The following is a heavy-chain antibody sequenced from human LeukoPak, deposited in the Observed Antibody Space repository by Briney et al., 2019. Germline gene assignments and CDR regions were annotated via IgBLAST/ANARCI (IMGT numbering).Heavy chain of an antibody. D-gene: IGHD5-18*01. J-gene: IGHJ4*02. CDR3: ARDTAMVPDY. CDR2: INPTGGST. CDR1: GYTFTSYY. V-gene: IGHV1-46*01. Sequence: GASVKVSCKASGYTFTSYYMHWVRQAPGQGLEWRGIINPTGGSTSYAQKFQGRVTMTRDTSTSTVYMELSSLRSEDTAMYYCARDTAMVPDYWGQGTLVTVSS.